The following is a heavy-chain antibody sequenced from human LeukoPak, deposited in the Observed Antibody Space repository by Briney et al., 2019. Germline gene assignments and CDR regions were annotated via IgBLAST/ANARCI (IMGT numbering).Heavy chain of an antibody. CDR1: GGTFSSYA. CDR3: AREALPGGYCSGGSCYSDAFDI. Sequence: GASVKVSCKASGGTFSSYAISWVRQAPGQGLEWMGRIIPILGIANYAQKFQGRVTITADKSTSTAYMELSSLRSEDTAVYYCAREALPGGYCSGGSCYSDAFDIWGQGTMVTVSS. J-gene: IGHJ3*02. CDR2: IIPILGIA. D-gene: IGHD2-15*01. V-gene: IGHV1-69*04.